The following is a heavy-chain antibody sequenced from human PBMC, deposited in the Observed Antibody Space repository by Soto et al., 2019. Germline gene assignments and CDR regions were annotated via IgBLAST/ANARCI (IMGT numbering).Heavy chain of an antibody. D-gene: IGHD3-3*01. V-gene: IGHV3-21*01. CDR3: ARETYYDFWSGPYYGMDV. J-gene: IGHJ6*02. Sequence: GGSLRLSCAASGLTFRNYGMHWVRQAPGKGLEWVSFISSSSSNIYYADSVKGRFTISRDNAKNSLYLQMNSLRAEDTAVYYFARETYYDFWSGPYYGMDVWGQGTTVTVSS. CDR2: ISSSSSNI. CDR1: GLTFRNYG.